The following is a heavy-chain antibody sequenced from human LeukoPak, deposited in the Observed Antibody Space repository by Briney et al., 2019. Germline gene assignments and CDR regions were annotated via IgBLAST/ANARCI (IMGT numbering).Heavy chain of an antibody. Sequence: GGSLRLSCAASGFTFSSYGMSWVRQAPGKGLEWVSSISSSSSYIYYADSVKGRFTISRDNAKNSLYLQMNSLRAEDTAVYYCARVYSRKGLLDYLDPWGQGTLVTVSS. CDR3: ARVYSRKGLLDYLDP. V-gene: IGHV3-21*01. J-gene: IGHJ5*02. CDR2: ISSSSSYI. CDR1: GFTFSSYG. D-gene: IGHD3-22*01.